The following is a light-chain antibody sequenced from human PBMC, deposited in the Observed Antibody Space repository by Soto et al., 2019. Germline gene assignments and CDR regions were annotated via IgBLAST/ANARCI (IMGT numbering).Light chain of an antibody. CDR1: QTVSSN. V-gene: IGKV3-15*01. J-gene: IGKJ1*01. CDR3: QQYGSSPTWT. CDR2: DTS. Sequence: EIVMTQSPATLSVSPGERATLSCRASQTVSSNLAWYQQKPGQAPRLLIYDTSTRATGIPARFSGSGSGTDFTLTISRLEPEDSAVYYCQQYGSSPTWTFGQGTKVDIK.